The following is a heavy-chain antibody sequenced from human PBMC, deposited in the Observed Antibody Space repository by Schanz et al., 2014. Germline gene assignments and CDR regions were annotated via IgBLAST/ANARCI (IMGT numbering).Heavy chain of an antibody. CDR2: IDADGNST. CDR1: GFTFSNYW. Sequence: EVQLVESGGVVVKPGGSLRLSCAASGFTFSNYWIHWVRQAPGKGLVWVSRIDADGNSTSYADSVKGRFTISRDNAKNSLYLQLNSLRAEDTALYYCARVPRRVTTRGGGSRYYFDYWGQGTLVTVSS. D-gene: IGHD4-17*01. V-gene: IGHV3-74*02. CDR3: ARVPRRVTTRGGGSRYYFDY. J-gene: IGHJ4*02.